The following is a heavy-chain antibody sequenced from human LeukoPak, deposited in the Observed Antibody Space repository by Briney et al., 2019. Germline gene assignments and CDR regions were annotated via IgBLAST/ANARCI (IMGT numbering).Heavy chain of an antibody. D-gene: IGHD3-22*01. J-gene: IGHJ3*02. V-gene: IGHV3-66*04. CDR2: IYSGGST. CDR1: GFTVSSNY. CDR3: ASQRGYYYDSSGYSQHDAFDI. Sequence: GGSLRLSCAASGFTVSSNYMSWVRQAPGKGLEWVSVIYSGGSTYYADSVKGRFTISRDNSKNTLCLQMNSLRAEDTAVYYCASQRGYYYDSSGYSQHDAFDIWGQGTMVTVSS.